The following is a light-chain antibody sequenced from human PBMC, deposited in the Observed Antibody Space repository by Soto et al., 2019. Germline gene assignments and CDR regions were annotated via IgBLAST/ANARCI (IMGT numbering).Light chain of an antibody. Sequence: EIVLTQSPDTLFLSPGESATLSCRASQSVRSSYLAWYQQTPGQTPRLLIYAASSRATGIPDRFSGSGSGTDFSLTISRLEAEDFAVYYCQQYGSSPRTFGHGTKVEIK. V-gene: IGKV3-20*01. CDR2: AAS. CDR3: QQYGSSPRT. J-gene: IGKJ1*01. CDR1: QSVRSSY.